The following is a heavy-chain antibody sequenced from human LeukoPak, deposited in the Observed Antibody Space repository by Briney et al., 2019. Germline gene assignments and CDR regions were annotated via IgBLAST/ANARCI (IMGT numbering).Heavy chain of an antibody. CDR3: ARVSSGWSSNWFDP. CDR2: IKGDGSDK. Sequence: GGSLRLSCAASGFTFSSYAMSWVRQAPGKGLEWLANIKGDGSDKNYVDSVKGRFTISRDNAKNSLFLQMSSLRAEDTAVYYCARVSSGWSSNWFDPWGQGTLVTVSS. V-gene: IGHV3-7*01. D-gene: IGHD6-19*01. J-gene: IGHJ5*02. CDR1: GFTFSSYA.